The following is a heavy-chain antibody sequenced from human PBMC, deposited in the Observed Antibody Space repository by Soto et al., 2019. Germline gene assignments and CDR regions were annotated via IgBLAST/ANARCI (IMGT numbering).Heavy chain of an antibody. CDR3: ARASSSTSGANDY. D-gene: IGHD2-2*01. Sequence: GGSLRLSCAASAFNFRDYWMSWVRQAPGKGLEWVAKINEDGSEKYYVDSVKGRFTISRDNAKNSLYLQMNSLTVEDTAMYYCARASSSTSGANDYWGQGTLVTVSS. CDR2: INEDGSEK. J-gene: IGHJ4*02. CDR1: AFNFRDYW. V-gene: IGHV3-7*04.